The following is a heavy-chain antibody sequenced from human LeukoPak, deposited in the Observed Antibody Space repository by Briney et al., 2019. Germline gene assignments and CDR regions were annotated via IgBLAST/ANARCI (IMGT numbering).Heavy chain of an antibody. V-gene: IGHV3-30-3*01. J-gene: IGHJ4*02. Sequence: GGSLRLSCAASGFTFSGYPIHWVRQAPGKGLEWVAVISYDGSNKYYADSVKGRFTISRDNSKNTLYLQMNSLRAEDTAVYYCARDDGSITIFGVVQFDYWGQGTLVTVSS. D-gene: IGHD3-3*01. CDR3: ARDDGSITIFGVVQFDY. CDR1: GFTFSGYP. CDR2: ISYDGSNK.